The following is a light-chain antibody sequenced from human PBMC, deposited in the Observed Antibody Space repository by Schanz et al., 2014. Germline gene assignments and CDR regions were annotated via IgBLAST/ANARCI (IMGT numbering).Light chain of an antibody. Sequence: EIVMTQSPATLSVSPGERVTLSCRASQNVNSNLDWYQQKPGQAPRLLIYGASSRATGIPDRFSGSGSGTDFSLTISRLEPEDSAVYYCQQYGALPFTFGGGTKVEIK. V-gene: IGKV3-20*01. CDR1: QNVNSN. CDR3: QQYGALPFT. CDR2: GAS. J-gene: IGKJ4*01.